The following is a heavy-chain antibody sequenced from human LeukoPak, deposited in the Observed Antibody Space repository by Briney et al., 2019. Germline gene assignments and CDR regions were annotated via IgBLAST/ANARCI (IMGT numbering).Heavy chain of an antibody. V-gene: IGHV3-23*01. CDR1: GFTFSSYA. D-gene: IGHD3-10*01. Sequence: GGSLRLSCAASGFTFSSYAMSWVRQAPGKGLEWVSAISGSGGSIYYADSVKGRFTISRDNSKNTLYLQMNSLRAEDTAVYYCAKEGRPLLATVEYCQHWGQGTLVTVSS. CDR2: ISGSGGSI. CDR3: AKEGRPLLATVEYCQH. J-gene: IGHJ1*01.